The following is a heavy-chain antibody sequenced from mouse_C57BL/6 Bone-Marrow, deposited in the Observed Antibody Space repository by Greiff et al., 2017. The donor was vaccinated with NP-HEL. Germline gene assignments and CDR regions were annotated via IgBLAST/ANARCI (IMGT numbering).Heavy chain of an antibody. CDR2: IDPSDSYT. V-gene: IGHV1-59*01. CDR3: ARYYYGSPFAY. Sequence: QVQLQQPGAELVRPGTSVKLSCKASGYTFTSYWMHWVKQRPGQGLEWIGVIDPSDSYTNYNQKFKGKATLTVDTSSSPAYMQLSSLTSEDSAVYYCARYYYGSPFAYWGQGTLVTVSA. D-gene: IGHD1-1*01. CDR1: GYTFTSYW. J-gene: IGHJ3*01.